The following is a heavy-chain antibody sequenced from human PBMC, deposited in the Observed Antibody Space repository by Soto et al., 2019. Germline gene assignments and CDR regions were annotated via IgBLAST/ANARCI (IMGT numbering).Heavy chain of an antibody. CDR3: ATGGYYPDY. CDR1: GFTFSNAW. D-gene: IGHD3-10*01. CDR2: VKSKTHGGTT. Sequence: EVQLVESGGGLVKPGGSLRLSCAGSGFTFSNAWMNWVRQAPVKGLEWVGRVKSKTHGGTTDYAAPVKGRFTISRDDSENTVFLQMNSLQTEDTAVYYCATGGYYPDYWGQGTLVTVSS. V-gene: IGHV3-15*01. J-gene: IGHJ4*02.